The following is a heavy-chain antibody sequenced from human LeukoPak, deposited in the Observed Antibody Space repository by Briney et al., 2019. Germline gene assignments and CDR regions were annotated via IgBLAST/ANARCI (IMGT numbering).Heavy chain of an antibody. V-gene: IGHV3-21*01. J-gene: IGHJ4*02. CDR3: ARDDGYRGVDY. CDR2: ITSGTTYI. CDR1: GFTFSDYN. Sequence: GGSLRLSCAASGFTFSDYNMNWVRQSPEKGLEWVSSITSGTTYIYYADSVRGRFTLSRDNAKNSLYLQMNSLRAEDTAVYYCARDDGYRGVDYWGQGTLATVSS. D-gene: IGHD5-24*01.